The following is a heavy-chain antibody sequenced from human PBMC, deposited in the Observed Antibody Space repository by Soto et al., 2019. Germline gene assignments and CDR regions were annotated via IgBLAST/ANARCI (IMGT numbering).Heavy chain of an antibody. CDR1: GFTFSNYG. CDR3: ARASRNYYDSSGYLYYFDY. D-gene: IGHD3-22*01. CDR2: ISYDGSIK. Sequence: HPVGSLRLSCAGSGFTFSNYGMHWVRQAPGKGLAWVAVISYDGSIKYYVDSVKGRFTISRDNSKNTLYLQMNSLRAEDTAVYYCARASRNYYDSSGYLYYFDYWGQGTLVTVSS. J-gene: IGHJ4*02. V-gene: IGHV3-30*03.